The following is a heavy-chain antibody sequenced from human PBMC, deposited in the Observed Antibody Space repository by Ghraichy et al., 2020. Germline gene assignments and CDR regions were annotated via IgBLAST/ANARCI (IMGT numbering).Heavy chain of an antibody. D-gene: IGHD2-2*02. Sequence: LSLTCAASGFTFSSYWMSWVRQAPGKGLEWVANIKQDGSEKYYVDSVKGRFTISRDNAKNSLYLQMNSLRAEDTAVYYCARDLDCSSTSCYTRFDPWGQGTLVTVSS. CDR2: IKQDGSEK. CDR1: GFTFSSYW. V-gene: IGHV3-7*01. CDR3: ARDLDCSSTSCYTRFDP. J-gene: IGHJ5*02.